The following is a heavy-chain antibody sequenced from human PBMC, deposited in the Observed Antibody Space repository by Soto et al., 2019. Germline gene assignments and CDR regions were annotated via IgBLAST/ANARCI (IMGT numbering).Heavy chain of an antibody. J-gene: IGHJ4*02. CDR2: ISGSGGST. Sequence: GGSLRLSCAASGFTFSRYAMSWVRQAPGKGLEWVSAISGSGGSTYYAGSVKDRFTISRDNSKNTLYLQMNSLRAEDAAVYYCAKTLPDYYDSSGHYFDYWGQGTLVTVSS. V-gene: IGHV3-23*01. D-gene: IGHD3-22*01. CDR1: GFTFSRYA. CDR3: AKTLPDYYDSSGHYFDY.